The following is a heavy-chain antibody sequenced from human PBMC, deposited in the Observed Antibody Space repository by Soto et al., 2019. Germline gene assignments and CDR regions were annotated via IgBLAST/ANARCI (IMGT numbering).Heavy chain of an antibody. CDR2: IYLGGST. J-gene: IGHJ4*02. V-gene: IGHV4-30-4*08. D-gene: IGHD7-27*01. CDR3: ARGPSGDKVDS. Sequence: SETLSLTCTVSGDSINRGAYYWTWIRQHPGKGLEWIGHIYLGGSTYNNPSLESRVTMSVDTSKNQLSLTLSSVSAADTAVYYCARGPSGDKVDSWGQGTLVTVSS. CDR1: GDSINRGAYY.